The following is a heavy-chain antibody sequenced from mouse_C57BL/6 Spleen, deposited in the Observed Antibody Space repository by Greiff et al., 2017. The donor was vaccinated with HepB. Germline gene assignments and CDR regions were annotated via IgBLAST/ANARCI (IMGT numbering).Heavy chain of an antibody. CDR3: ARGYYGSSDYYAMDY. V-gene: IGHV1-72*01. CDR2: IDPNSGGT. CDR1: GYTFTSYW. D-gene: IGHD1-1*01. Sequence: QVHVKQSGAELVKPGASVKLSCKASGYTFTSYWMHWVKQRPGRGLEWIGRIDPNSGGTKYNEKFKSKATLTVDKPSSTAYMQLSSLTSEDSAVYYCARGYYGSSDYYAMDYWGQRTSVTVSS. J-gene: IGHJ4*01.